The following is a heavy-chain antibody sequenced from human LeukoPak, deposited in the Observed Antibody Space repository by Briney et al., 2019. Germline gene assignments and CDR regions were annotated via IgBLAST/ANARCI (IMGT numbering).Heavy chain of an antibody. J-gene: IGHJ4*02. CDR3: ARHGTSRITMNH. CDR1: GGSISPYY. Sequence: SGTLSLTCTVSGGSISPYYWSWIRQPPGEGLEWIGYIFYSGSTNYNPSLKSRVTISVDTSKNQFSLKLGSVTAADTAVYYCARHGTSRITMNHWGQGTLVTVSS. V-gene: IGHV4-59*08. D-gene: IGHD3-22*01. CDR2: IFYSGST.